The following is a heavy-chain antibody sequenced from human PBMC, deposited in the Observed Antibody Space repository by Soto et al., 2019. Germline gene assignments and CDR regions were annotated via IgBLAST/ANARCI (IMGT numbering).Heavy chain of an antibody. J-gene: IGHJ5*02. Sequence: PGGSLRLSCAASGFTFDDYAMHWVRQAPGKGLEWVSGISWNSGSIGYADSVKGRFTISRDNAKNSLYLQMNSLRAEDTALYYCAKVGPSMVRWAWFDPWGQGTLVTVSS. CDR2: ISWNSGSI. CDR1: GFTFDDYA. D-gene: IGHD5-18*01. CDR3: AKVGPSMVRWAWFDP. V-gene: IGHV3-9*01.